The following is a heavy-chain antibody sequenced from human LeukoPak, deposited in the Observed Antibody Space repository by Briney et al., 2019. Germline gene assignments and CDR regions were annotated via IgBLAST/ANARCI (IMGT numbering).Heavy chain of an antibody. CDR3: ARDSGGFDY. Sequence: PGGSLRLSCAASGFTFSSYWMTWVRQAPGKGLEWVANIKQDGSEKYSVDSVKGRFTISRDYARSSLYLQMNSLRAEDTALYYCARDSGGFDYWGQGTLVTVSS. V-gene: IGHV3-7*01. CDR2: IKQDGSEK. J-gene: IGHJ4*02. CDR1: GFTFSSYW. D-gene: IGHD2-8*02.